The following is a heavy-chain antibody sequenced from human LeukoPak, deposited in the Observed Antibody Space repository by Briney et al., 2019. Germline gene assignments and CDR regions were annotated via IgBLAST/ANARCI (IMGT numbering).Heavy chain of an antibody. J-gene: IGHJ6*02. CDR3: ARRNYDFWSGMAQNVDV. CDR2: IYYSGST. V-gene: IGHV4-59*08. CDR1: GGSISSYY. Sequence: SETLSLTCIVSGGSISSYYWSWIRQPPGKGLEWIGYIYYSGSTNYNPSLKSRVTISVDTSKNQFSLKLSSVTAADTAVYYCARRNYDFWSGMAQNVDVWGQGATVTVSS. D-gene: IGHD3-3*01.